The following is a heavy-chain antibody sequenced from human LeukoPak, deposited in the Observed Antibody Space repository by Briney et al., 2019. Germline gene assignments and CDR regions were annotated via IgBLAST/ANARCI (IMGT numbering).Heavy chain of an antibody. CDR1: GFTFSSYA. J-gene: IGHJ4*02. V-gene: IGHV3-23*01. D-gene: IGHD2/OR15-2a*01. Sequence: GGSLRLSCAASGFTFSSYAMSWVRQAPGKGLEWVSAITDSGGRTYYADSVKGRFIFSRDNSKNTLYLQMNGLRAEDTAVYYCAKDVIRVGASHFGYWGQGTLVTVSS. CDR2: ITDSGGRT. CDR3: AKDVIRVGASHFGY.